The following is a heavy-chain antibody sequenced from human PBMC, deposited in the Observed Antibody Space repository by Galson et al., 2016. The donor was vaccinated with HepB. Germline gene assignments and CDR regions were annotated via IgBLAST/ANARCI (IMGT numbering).Heavy chain of an antibody. Sequence: SVKVSCKASGGTFSSFSLSWVRQAPGQGLEWMGGFLPMFGTPSHPQTPQDRVTITADESTSTVYLEIRNLRSEDTAVYYCATLFRGVPVPWGKGTLITVSS. CDR3: ATLFRGVPVP. CDR1: GGTFSSFS. D-gene: IGHD3-10*01. J-gene: IGHJ4*02. V-gene: IGHV1-69*13. CDR2: FLPMFGTP.